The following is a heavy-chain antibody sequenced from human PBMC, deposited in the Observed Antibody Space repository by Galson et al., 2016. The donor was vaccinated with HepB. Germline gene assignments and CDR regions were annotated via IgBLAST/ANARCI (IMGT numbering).Heavy chain of an antibody. CDR1: GFSLSTTAVG. V-gene: IGHV2-5*02. D-gene: IGHD6-19*01. CDR3: ARGSGWLLDR. Sequence: PALVQPTQTLTLTCTFSGFSLSTTAVGVGWIRQAPGKAPEWLAFIYWDDNEYYSPSLQSRLTITNDTSKNQVVLTMTIVDPVDTGTYYCARGSGWLLDRWGQGTLVTVSS. CDR2: IYWDDNE. J-gene: IGHJ5*02.